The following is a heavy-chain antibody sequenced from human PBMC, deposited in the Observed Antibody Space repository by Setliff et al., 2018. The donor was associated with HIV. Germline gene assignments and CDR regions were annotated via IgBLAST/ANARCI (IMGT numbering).Heavy chain of an antibody. CDR2: IYSGGIT. CDR1: GFTFSSHA. CDR3: ARDETPFAFSIH. D-gene: IGHD3-3*02. Sequence: GSLRLSCVASGFTFSSHAMSWVRQPPGKGLEWIGYIYSGGITKYNPSLKSRVTISVDTSKNQLSLKLNSVTAADTAVYYCARDETPFAFSIHWGQGTLVTVSS. V-gene: IGHV4-4*08. J-gene: IGHJ4*02.